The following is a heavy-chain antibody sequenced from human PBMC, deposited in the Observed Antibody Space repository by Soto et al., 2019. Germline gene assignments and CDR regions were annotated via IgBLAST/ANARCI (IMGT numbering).Heavy chain of an antibody. Sequence: ASVKVSCKASGYTFSSYTIHWVRQAPGQRLEWMGWINAGNGNTKYSQKFQGRVTITRDTSANTAYMEVSSLRSEDTAVYYCARGSDNSGYYPFDSWAQGTLVTVSS. D-gene: IGHD3-22*01. J-gene: IGHJ4*02. CDR1: GYTFSSYT. V-gene: IGHV1-3*01. CDR3: ARGSDNSGYYPFDS. CDR2: INAGNGNT.